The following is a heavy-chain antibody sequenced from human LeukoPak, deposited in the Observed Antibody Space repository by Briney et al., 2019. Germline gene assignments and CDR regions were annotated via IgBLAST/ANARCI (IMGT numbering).Heavy chain of an antibody. V-gene: IGHV1-46*01. D-gene: IGHD6-19*01. CDR1: GYTFTSYY. CDR2: INPSGGST. J-gene: IGHJ4*02. CDR3: ARRSTLYSSGRFYFDY. Sequence: ASVKVSCKASGYTFTSYYMHWVRQAPGQGLEWMGIINPSGGSTSYAQKLQGRVAMTTDTSTSTAYMELRGLRSDDTAVYYCARRSTLYSSGRFYFDYWGQGTLVTVSS.